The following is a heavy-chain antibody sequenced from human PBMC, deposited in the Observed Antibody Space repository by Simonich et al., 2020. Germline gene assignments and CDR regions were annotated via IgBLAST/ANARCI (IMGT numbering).Heavy chain of an antibody. CDR3: ARDRGSSAFDI. J-gene: IGHJ3*02. D-gene: IGHD6-6*01. V-gene: IGHV3-48*03. CDR2: ISSSGSTI. Sequence: VQLVESGGGVVQPGGSLRLSCAASGFTFSSYEMHWVRQAQGKGQGWGSYISSSGSTIYYADSVKGRFTISRDNAKNSLYLQMNSLRAEDTAVYYCARDRGSSAFDIWGQGTMVTVSS. CDR1: GFTFSSYE.